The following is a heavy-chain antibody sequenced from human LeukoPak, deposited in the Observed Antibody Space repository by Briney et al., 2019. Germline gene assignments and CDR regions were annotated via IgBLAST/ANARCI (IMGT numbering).Heavy chain of an antibody. V-gene: IGHV4-61*02. Sequence: KASETLSLTCTVSGGSISSGSYYWSWIRHPAGKGLEWIGRIYTSGSTNYNPSLKSRVTISVDTSKNQFSLKLDSVTAADTAVYYCAKGTSSGWYYFDYWGQGTLVTVSS. J-gene: IGHJ4*02. D-gene: IGHD6-19*01. CDR1: GGSISSGSYY. CDR2: IYTSGST. CDR3: AKGTSSGWYYFDY.